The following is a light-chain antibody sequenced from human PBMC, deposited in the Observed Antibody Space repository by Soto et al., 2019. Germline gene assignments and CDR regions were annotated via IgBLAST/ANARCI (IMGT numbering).Light chain of an antibody. Sequence: DIQMTQSPCSLSASVGARVSITCQASQAIRTSLSWFQQKPGRAPKLLIYGASNLETGVPSRFRGSGSGRDFTFTISSLQPEDIATYYCQQYDNLPPFTVGPGTKVEIK. V-gene: IGKV1-33*01. CDR2: GAS. CDR1: QAIRTS. J-gene: IGKJ3*01. CDR3: QQYDNLPPFT.